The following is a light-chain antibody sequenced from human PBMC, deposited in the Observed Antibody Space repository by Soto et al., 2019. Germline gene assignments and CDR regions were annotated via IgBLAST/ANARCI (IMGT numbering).Light chain of an antibody. CDR2: DVN. Sequence: QSALTQPASVSGSPGQSITISCTGSNNDIGGYNSVSWYQHHPGKAPKLIIFDVNKRPSGVPDRFSGSKSGNTASLTISGLQPEDEADYYCCSYAGSSLVFGGGTKLTVL. CDR1: NNDIGGYNS. CDR3: CSYAGSSLV. V-gene: IGLV2-11*01. J-gene: IGLJ2*01.